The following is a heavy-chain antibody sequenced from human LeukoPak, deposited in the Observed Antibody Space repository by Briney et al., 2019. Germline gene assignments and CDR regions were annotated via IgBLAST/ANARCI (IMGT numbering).Heavy chain of an antibody. J-gene: IGHJ5*02. CDR3: SRGIVGVYYFDP. D-gene: IGHD2-15*01. Sequence: GGSLRLSCAASGFTFGDYAITWVRQAPGKGLEWVSFIRNKGYGGTTEYAASVRGRFTISRDDSKSVAYLQMNSLKTEDTVVYYCSRGIVGVYYFDPWGQGTLVTVSS. CDR2: IRNKGYGGTT. CDR1: GFTFGDYA. V-gene: IGHV3-49*04.